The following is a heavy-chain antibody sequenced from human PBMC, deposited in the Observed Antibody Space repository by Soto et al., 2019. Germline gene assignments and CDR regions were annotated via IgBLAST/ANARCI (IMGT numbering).Heavy chain of an antibody. V-gene: IGHV1-18*01. CDR3: AIEKWPPGAFDI. J-gene: IGHJ3*02. D-gene: IGHD5-12*01. Sequence: ASVKVSCKASGYTFTSYGISWVRQAPGQGLEWMGWISAYNGNTNYAQKLQGRVTMTTDTSTSTAYMGLRSLRSDDTAVYYCAIEKWPPGAFDIWGQGTMVTVSS. CDR2: ISAYNGNT. CDR1: GYTFTSYG.